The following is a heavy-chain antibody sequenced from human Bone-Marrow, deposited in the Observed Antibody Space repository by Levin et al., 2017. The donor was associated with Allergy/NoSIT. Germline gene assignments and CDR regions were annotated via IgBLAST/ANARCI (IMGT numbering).Heavy chain of an antibody. CDR1: GGSISSYY. D-gene: IGHD2-2*01. CDR3: AREYHNTDAFDI. J-gene: IGHJ3*02. Sequence: PSETLSLTCTVSGGSISSYYWSWIRQPPGKGLEWIGYIYYSGSTNYNPSLKSRVTISVDTSKNQFSLKLSSVTAADTAVYYCAREYHNTDAFDIWGQGTMVTVSS. V-gene: IGHV4-59*01. CDR2: IYYSGST.